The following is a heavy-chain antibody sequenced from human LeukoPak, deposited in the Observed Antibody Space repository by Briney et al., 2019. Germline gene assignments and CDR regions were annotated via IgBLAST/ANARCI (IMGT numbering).Heavy chain of an antibody. J-gene: IGHJ5*02. D-gene: IGHD1-1*01. CDR3: ARDQHLTPGTTVGRNWFAP. CDR1: GFTLSSYW. CDR2: IKQDGREK. Sequence: PGGSLRLSCAASGFTLSSYWMRWVRQAAGKGGEGVANIKQDGREKNYGDSVNSRSTFSRDNAKNSLYLQMHSLRAEDTAVYYCARDQHLTPGTTVGRNWFAPWGQGTLVTVSS. V-gene: IGHV3-7*01.